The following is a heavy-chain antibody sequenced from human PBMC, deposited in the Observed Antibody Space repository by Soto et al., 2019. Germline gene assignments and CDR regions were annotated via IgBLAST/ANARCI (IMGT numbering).Heavy chain of an antibody. V-gene: IGHV3-30*18. CDR3: ANSRRIAARLDFDY. Sequence: GGSLRLSCAASGFTFSSYGMHWVRQAPGKGLEWVAVISYDGSNKYYADSVKGRFTISRDNSKNTLYLQMNSLRAEDTAVYYCANSRRIAARLDFDYWGQGTLVTVSS. D-gene: IGHD6-6*01. CDR1: GFTFSSYG. CDR2: ISYDGSNK. J-gene: IGHJ4*02.